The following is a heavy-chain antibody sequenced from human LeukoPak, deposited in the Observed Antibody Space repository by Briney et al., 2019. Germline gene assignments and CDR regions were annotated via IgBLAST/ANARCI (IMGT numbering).Heavy chain of an antibody. J-gene: IGHJ4*02. CDR3: AKVGYYYDSRGYYGGGSYDY. V-gene: IGHV3-74*01. D-gene: IGHD3-22*01. Sequence: GGSLRLSCAASGFTFSSYWMHWVRHAPGKGLVWVSRINSDGSSTSYADSVKGRFTISRDNAKNTLYLQMNSLRAEDTAVYYCAKVGYYYDSRGYYGGGSYDYWGQGTLVTVSS. CDR1: GFTFSSYW. CDR2: INSDGSST.